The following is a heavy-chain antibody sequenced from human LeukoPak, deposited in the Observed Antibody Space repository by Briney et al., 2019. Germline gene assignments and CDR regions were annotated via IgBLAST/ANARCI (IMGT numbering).Heavy chain of an antibody. J-gene: IGHJ4*02. CDR3: AGRPTGYSSGYVY. Sequence: GSLRLSRVVSGFTFSDYAMSWVRQAPEKGLDWVSVISGSAHKIRYADSVKGRFTISRDNSENTVYLQMNNLRAEDTALYYCAGRPTGYSSGYVYWGQGALVTVSS. CDR2: ISGSAHKI. D-gene: IGHD5-18*01. CDR1: GFTFSDYA. V-gene: IGHV3-23*01.